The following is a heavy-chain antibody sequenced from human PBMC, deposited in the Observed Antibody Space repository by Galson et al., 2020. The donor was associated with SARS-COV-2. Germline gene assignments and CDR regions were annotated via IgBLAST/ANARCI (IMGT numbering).Heavy chain of an antibody. CDR3: ASEMATTAFDY. Sequence: GESLKISCAASGFTFSSYAMHWVRQAPGKGLEWVAVISYDGSNKYYADSVKGRFTISRDNSKNTLYLQMNSLRAEDTAGYYCASEMATTAFDYWGQGTLVTVSS. D-gene: IGHD5-12*01. CDR1: GFTFSSYA. CDR2: ISYDGSNK. J-gene: IGHJ4*02. V-gene: IGHV3-30*04.